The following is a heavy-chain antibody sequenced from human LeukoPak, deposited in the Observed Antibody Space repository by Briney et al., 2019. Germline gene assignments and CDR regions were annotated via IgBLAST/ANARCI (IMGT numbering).Heavy chain of an antibody. Sequence: PSQTLSLTCTVSGGSINSGSYYWSWIRQPAGKGLEWIGRIYTSESTNYNPSLKSRVTISVDTSKNQFSLKLSSVTAADTAVYYCARADVDILTGGGFDYWGQGTLVTVSS. J-gene: IGHJ4*02. CDR3: ARADVDILTGGGFDY. CDR1: GGSINSGSYY. D-gene: IGHD3-9*01. V-gene: IGHV4-61*02. CDR2: IYTSEST.